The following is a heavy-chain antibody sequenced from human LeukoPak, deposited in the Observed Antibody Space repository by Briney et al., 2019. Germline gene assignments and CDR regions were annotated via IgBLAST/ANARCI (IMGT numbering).Heavy chain of an antibody. CDR1: GFTFSSYE. J-gene: IGHJ5*02. D-gene: IGHD3-10*01. CDR2: ISSSGSTI. CDR3: ARRVDGELLTNWFDP. Sequence: GGSLRLSCAASGFTFSSYEMNWVRQAPGKGLEWVSYISSSGSTIYYADSVKGRFTISRDNAKNSLYLQMNSLRAEDTAVYYCARRVDGELLTNWFDPWGQGTLVTVSS. V-gene: IGHV3-48*03.